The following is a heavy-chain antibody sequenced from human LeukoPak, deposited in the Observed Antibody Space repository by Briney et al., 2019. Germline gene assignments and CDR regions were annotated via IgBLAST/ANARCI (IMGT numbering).Heavy chain of an antibody. CDR2: IRGSDDST. J-gene: IGHJ4*02. CDR1: GFTFSSHA. D-gene: IGHD2-2*01. CDR3: TKAPGEQYLVPTD. V-gene: IGHV3-23*01. Sequence: GGSLRLSCAASGFTFSSHAMSWVRQAPGKGLEWVSTIRGSDDSTYYADSVKGRFTISRDNSKNTLYLQMNSLRADDTAVYYCTKAPGEQYLVPTDWGQGALVTVSS.